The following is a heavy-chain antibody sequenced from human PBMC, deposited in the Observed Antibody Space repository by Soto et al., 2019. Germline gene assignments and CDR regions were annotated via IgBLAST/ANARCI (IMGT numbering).Heavy chain of an antibody. CDR1: GGSISSYY. CDR3: ARGAARGVIVDAFDI. Sequence: SETLSLTCTVSGGSISSYYWSWIRQPPGKGLEWIGYIYYSGSTNYNPSLKSRVTISVDTSKNQLSLKLRSVTGADAAVYYYARGAARGVIVDAFDIWGQGTMVTVSS. D-gene: IGHD3-10*01. V-gene: IGHV4-59*01. J-gene: IGHJ3*02. CDR2: IYYSGST.